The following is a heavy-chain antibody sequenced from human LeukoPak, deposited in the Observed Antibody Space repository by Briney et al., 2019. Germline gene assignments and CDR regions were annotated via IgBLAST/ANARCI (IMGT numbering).Heavy chain of an antibody. D-gene: IGHD2-15*01. CDR2: IYYSGST. CDR1: GGSISNYY. Sequence: VKPSETLSLTCTVSGGSISNYYWSWIRQPPGKGLEWIGYIYYSGSTNYNPSLKRRVTISVDTSKNQFSLKLSSVTAADTAVYYCARELGYCSGGNCHSLYYFDYWGQGTLVTVSS. J-gene: IGHJ4*02. CDR3: ARELGYCSGGNCHSLYYFDY. V-gene: IGHV4-59*01.